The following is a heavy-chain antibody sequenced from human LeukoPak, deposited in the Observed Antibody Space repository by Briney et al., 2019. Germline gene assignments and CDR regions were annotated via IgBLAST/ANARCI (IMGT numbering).Heavy chain of an antibody. CDR3: ARNSPVVAALDY. D-gene: IGHD2-15*01. CDR2: INPSGGST. V-gene: IGHV1-46*01. J-gene: IGHJ4*02. Sequence: ASVKVSCKASGYTFTGYYMHWVRQAPGQGLEWMGIINPSGGSTSYAQKFQGRVTMTRDMSTSTVYMELSSLRSEDTAVYYCARNSPVVAALDYWGQGTLVTVSS. CDR1: GYTFTGYY.